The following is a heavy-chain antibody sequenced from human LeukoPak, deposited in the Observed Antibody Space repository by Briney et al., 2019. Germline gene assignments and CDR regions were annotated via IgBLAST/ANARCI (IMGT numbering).Heavy chain of an antibody. Sequence: GGSLRLSCAVSGFSVSNNHMSWVRQAPGKGLEWVSVIHIDGTTDYADSVQGRFTVSRHNSRNTLYLQMDSLRADDTAVYYCARGYSGYDPFDYWGQGTTVTVSS. J-gene: IGHJ4*03. CDR2: IHIDGTT. CDR1: GFSVSNNH. D-gene: IGHD5-12*01. V-gene: IGHV3-53*01. CDR3: ARGYSGYDPFDY.